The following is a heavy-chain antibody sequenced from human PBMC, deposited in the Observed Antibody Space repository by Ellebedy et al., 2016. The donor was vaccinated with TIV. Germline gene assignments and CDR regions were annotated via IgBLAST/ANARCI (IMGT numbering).Heavy chain of an antibody. J-gene: IGHJ3*02. CDR1: GFTFSSYA. Sequence: GGSLRLXXAASGFTFSSYAMSWVRQAPGKGLEWVSAISGSGGSTYYADSVKGRFTISRDNSKNTLYLQMNSLRAEDTAVYYCAKDLLRGYDILTGYYSIPGNAFDIWGQGTMVTVSS. D-gene: IGHD3-9*01. CDR2: ISGSGGST. CDR3: AKDLLRGYDILTGYYSIPGNAFDI. V-gene: IGHV3-23*01.